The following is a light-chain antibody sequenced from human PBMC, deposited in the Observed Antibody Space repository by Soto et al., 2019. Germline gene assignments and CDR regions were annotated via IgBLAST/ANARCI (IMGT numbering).Light chain of an antibody. J-gene: IGLJ2*01. Sequence: QSALTQPASVSGSPGQSITISCTGTSSDVGSYNLVSWYQQHPGKAPKLMIYEGSKRPSGVSNRFSGSKSGNTASLTISGLQAEDEADYYCCSYAGSSTLVLGGGTKLNVL. CDR3: CSYAGSSTLV. V-gene: IGLV2-23*01. CDR2: EGS. CDR1: SSDVGSYNL.